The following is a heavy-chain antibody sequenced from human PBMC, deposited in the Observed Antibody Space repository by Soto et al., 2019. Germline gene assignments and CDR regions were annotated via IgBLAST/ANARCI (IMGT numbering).Heavy chain of an antibody. CDR3: ARSQGSSTSLEIYYYYYYGMDV. J-gene: IGHJ6*04. D-gene: IGHD2-2*01. V-gene: IGHV1-69*01. Sequence: QVQLVQSGAEVKKPGSSVKVSCKASGGTFGSYAISWVRQAPGQGLEWMGGIIPIPGTANYAQKFQGRVTIAADESTRTAYMEMGSLRSEDTAVYYCARSQGSSTSLEIYYYYYYGMDVWGKGTRVTVSS. CDR2: IIPIPGTA. CDR1: GGTFGSYA.